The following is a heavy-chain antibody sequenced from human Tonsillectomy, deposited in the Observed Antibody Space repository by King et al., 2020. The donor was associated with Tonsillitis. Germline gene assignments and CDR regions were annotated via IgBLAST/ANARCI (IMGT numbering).Heavy chain of an antibody. Sequence: ITLKESGPTLVKPTQTLTLTCTFSGFSLSTSGVGVGWIRQPPGKALEWLALIYWDDDKRYSPSLKSRLTITKDTSNNQVVLTMTNMDPVDTATYYCAPAGYSYAYFGADYWGQGTLVTVSS. D-gene: IGHD5-18*01. J-gene: IGHJ4*02. V-gene: IGHV2-5*02. CDR2: IYWDDDK. CDR1: GFSLSTSGVG. CDR3: APAGYSYAYFGADY.